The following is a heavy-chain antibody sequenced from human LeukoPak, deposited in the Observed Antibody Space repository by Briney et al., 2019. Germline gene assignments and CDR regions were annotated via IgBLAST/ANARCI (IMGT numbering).Heavy chain of an antibody. Sequence: PSETLSLTCTVSGGSISNGDHYWSWIRQHPGKGLEWIGHIYYSGSTYYNPSLKSRGIISVETSKNQFSLKLSSVTAADTAVYYCARELVGYCTNGVCSHNWFDPWGQGTLVTVSS. CDR2: IYYSGST. D-gene: IGHD2-8*01. CDR1: GGSISNGDHY. J-gene: IGHJ5*02. V-gene: IGHV4-31*03. CDR3: ARELVGYCTNGVCSHNWFDP.